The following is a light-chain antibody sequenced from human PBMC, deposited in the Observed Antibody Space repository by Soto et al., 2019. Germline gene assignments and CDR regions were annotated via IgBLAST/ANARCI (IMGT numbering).Light chain of an antibody. CDR3: QRYNNYSPWT. J-gene: IGKJ1*01. Sequence: DLQMTQSPSTLSASVGDRVTITCRASQSVNTWVAWYQQKQGTAPRPLIYGASNLKSGVPSRFSGSGSGTEFTLTISSLQPGDSATYYCQRYNNYSPWTFGQGTKV. V-gene: IGKV1-5*01. CDR2: GAS. CDR1: QSVNTW.